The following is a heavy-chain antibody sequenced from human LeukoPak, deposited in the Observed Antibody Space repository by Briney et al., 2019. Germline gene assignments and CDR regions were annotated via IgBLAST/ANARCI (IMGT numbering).Heavy chain of an antibody. CDR3: ATEMATAIDY. D-gene: IGHD5-24*01. CDR1: GRPYSGYY. J-gene: IGHJ4*02. CDR2: INPSGST. Sequence: SETLPLTCAVYGRPYSGYYRSWIHQPPARGLEWVGEINPSGSTNYKPSLKSRVTISVDTSKNQFSLKLGSQTAADTAVYYCATEMATAIDYWGQGTLVTVSS. V-gene: IGHV4-34*01.